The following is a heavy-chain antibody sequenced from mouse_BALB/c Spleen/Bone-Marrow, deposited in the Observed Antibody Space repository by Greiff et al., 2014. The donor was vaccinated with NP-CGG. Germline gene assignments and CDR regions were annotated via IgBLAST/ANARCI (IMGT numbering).Heavy chain of an antibody. V-gene: IGHV1-9*01. CDR1: GYTFSSYW. D-gene: IGHD2-3*01. CDR3: ARGGYDTSIFAY. Sequence: QVQLQQSGAELMKPGASVKISCKATGYTFSSYWIEWVNQRPGHGLEWIGEILPGSGTTHYNEKFKDKATFTADTSSNTAYLQLSSLTSEDSTVYYCARGGYDTSIFAYWGQGTLVTVSA. CDR2: ILPGSGTT. J-gene: IGHJ3*01.